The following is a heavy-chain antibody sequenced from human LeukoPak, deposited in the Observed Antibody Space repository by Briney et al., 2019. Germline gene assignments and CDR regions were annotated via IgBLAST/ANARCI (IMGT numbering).Heavy chain of an antibody. D-gene: IGHD5-12*01. V-gene: IGHV3-30-3*01. CDR3: AKDSGYDITYGMDV. CDR2: ISYDGSNK. Sequence: GGSLRLSCAASGFTFSSYAMHWVRQAPGKGLEWVGVISYDGSNKYYSDSAQGRFTISRDNSKNTLYLQMNSLRAEDTAVYYCAKDSGYDITYGMDVWGKGTTVTVSS. CDR1: GFTFSSYA. J-gene: IGHJ6*04.